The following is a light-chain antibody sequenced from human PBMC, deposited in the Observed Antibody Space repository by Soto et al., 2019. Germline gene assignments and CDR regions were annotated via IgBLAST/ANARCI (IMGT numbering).Light chain of an antibody. CDR3: QQYNSYSPLT. CDR1: QSISSW. CDR2: DAS. V-gene: IGKV1-5*01. Sequence: DIQMTQSPSTLSASVGDRVTITCRASQSISSWLAWYQQKPGKAPKLLIYDASSLESGVPSRFSGSGSGTEITLTISSLQPVDFATYYCQQYNSYSPLTVGPRTKVDIK. J-gene: IGKJ3*01.